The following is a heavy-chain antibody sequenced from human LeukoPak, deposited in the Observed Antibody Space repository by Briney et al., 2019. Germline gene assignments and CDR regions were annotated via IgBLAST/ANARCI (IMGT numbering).Heavy chain of an antibody. V-gene: IGHV3-21*01. CDR3: ARDPTYDSSGYGAY. Sequence: GGSLRLSCAASGFTFSSYSMTWVRQAPGKGLEWVSSISSSSSYIYYADSVKGRFTISRDNAKNSLYLQMNSLRAEDTAVYYCARDPTYDSSGYGAYWGQGTLVTVSS. CDR1: GFTFSSYS. J-gene: IGHJ4*02. CDR2: ISSSSSYI. D-gene: IGHD3-22*01.